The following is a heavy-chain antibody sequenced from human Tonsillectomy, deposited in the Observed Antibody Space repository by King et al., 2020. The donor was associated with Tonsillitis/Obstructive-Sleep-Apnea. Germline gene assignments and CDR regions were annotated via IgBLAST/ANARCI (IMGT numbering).Heavy chain of an antibody. V-gene: IGHV4-39*01. CDR1: GGSISGTSYY. Sequence: QLQESGPGLVKPSESLSLTCTVSGGSISGTSYYWGWIRQPPGKGLEWIGSIYYTGRTYYNPSLKSRATISVDTSKNQLSLKLKSVTAADTALYFCARPFLGDQYGMDAWGQGTTVIVSS. CDR2: IYYTGRT. CDR3: ARPFLGDQYGMDA. J-gene: IGHJ6*02. D-gene: IGHD3-3*01.